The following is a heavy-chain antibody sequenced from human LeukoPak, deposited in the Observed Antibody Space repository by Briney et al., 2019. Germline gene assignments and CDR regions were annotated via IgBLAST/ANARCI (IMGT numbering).Heavy chain of an antibody. J-gene: IGHJ4*02. V-gene: IGHV3-23*01. CDR3: TKDTICGVVIIRFDY. D-gene: IGHD3-3*01. Sequence: GGSLRLSCAASGFTFRGYAMSWVRQAPGKGLEWVSAIIGSGGRTYYAHSVKGRFTISTDNTNNTQYLQMNSLGAEDKAVYYCTKDTICGVVIIRFDYWGQGTMVTVSS. CDR1: GFTFRGYA. CDR2: IIGSGGRT.